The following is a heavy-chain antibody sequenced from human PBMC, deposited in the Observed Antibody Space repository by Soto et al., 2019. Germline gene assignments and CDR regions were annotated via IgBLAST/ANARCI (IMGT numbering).Heavy chain of an antibody. V-gene: IGHV1-8*01. CDR2: LNPNSGNT. Sequence: QVQLVQSGAEVKKPGASVKVSCNASGYMFSTYDINWVRQAPGQGREWMGWLNPNSGNTGYAQKFQGRVTMTRNTSINTAYMELSSLGSDDTAVYYCARDHRYNWNDEGWFDPWGQGTLVTVSS. CDR1: GYMFSTYD. J-gene: IGHJ5*02. CDR3: ARDHRYNWNDEGWFDP. D-gene: IGHD1-20*01.